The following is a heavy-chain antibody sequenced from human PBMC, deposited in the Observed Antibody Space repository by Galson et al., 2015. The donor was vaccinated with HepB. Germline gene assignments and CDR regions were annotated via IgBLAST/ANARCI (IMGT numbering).Heavy chain of an antibody. D-gene: IGHD1-26*01. CDR1: GGSISSSSYY. Sequence: SETLSLTCTVSGGSISSSSYYWGWIRQPPGKGLEWIGSIYYSGSTYYNPSLKSRVTISVDTSKNQFSLKLCSVTAADTAVYYCARDVPEVGATSYWGQGTLVTVSS. J-gene: IGHJ4*02. CDR2: IYYSGST. CDR3: ARDVPEVGATSY. V-gene: IGHV4-39*07.